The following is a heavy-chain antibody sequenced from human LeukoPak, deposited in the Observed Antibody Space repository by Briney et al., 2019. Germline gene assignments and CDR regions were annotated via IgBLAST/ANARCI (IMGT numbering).Heavy chain of an antibody. J-gene: IGHJ4*02. D-gene: IGHD3-10*01. Sequence: PGGSLRLSCAASGFTFSSYWMHWVRQAPGKGLVWVSRISGSGDNTYYADSVRGRFTISRDNSKNTLYLQMNSLRAEDTAVYYCARVTYGSGTYGAFDYWGQGTLVTVSS. V-gene: IGHV3-23*01. CDR2: ISGSGDNT. CDR1: GFTFSSYW. CDR3: ARVTYGSGTYGAFDY.